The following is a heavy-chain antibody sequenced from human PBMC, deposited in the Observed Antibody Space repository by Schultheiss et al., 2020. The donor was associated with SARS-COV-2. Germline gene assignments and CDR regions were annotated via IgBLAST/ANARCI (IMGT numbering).Heavy chain of an antibody. D-gene: IGHD1-26*01. J-gene: IGHJ3*02. CDR2: IYYSGST. V-gene: IGHV4-61*08. CDR1: GGSISSGGYY. Sequence: SETLSLTCTVSGGSISSGGYYWSWIRQPPGKGLEWIGYIYYSGSTNYNPSLKSRVTISVDTSKNQFSLKLSSVTAADTAVYYCATDTGIVGAADAFDIWGQGTMVTVSS. CDR3: ATDTGIVGAADAFDI.